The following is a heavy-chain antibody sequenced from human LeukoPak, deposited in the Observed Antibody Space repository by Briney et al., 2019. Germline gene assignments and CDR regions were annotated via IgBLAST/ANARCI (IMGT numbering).Heavy chain of an antibody. CDR2: INSDGSST. J-gene: IGHJ4*02. Sequence: GGSLRLSCAASGFTFSSYWMHWVRQAPGKGLVWVSRINSDGSSTSYEDSVKGRFTISRDNAKNTLYLQMNSLRAEDTAVYYCVGGYSYGYRLDYWGQGALVTVSS. CDR3: VGGYSYGYRLDY. V-gene: IGHV3-74*01. CDR1: GFTFSSYW. D-gene: IGHD5-18*01.